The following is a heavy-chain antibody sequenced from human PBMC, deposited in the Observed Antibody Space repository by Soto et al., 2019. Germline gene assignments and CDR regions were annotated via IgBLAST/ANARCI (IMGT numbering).Heavy chain of an antibody. Sequence: QVQLQESGPGLVKPSETLSLTCTVSGGSISSYYLTWIRQPPGKGLEWIGYIYYNGRTNYNPSLTSRVTISLDTSKNQFSLNLSSVTAADTAVYYCARGAEWFGGRMDVWGQGTTVTVSS. CDR3: ARGAEWFGGRMDV. D-gene: IGHD3-10*01. CDR1: GGSISSYY. CDR2: IYYNGRT. J-gene: IGHJ6*02. V-gene: IGHV4-59*01.